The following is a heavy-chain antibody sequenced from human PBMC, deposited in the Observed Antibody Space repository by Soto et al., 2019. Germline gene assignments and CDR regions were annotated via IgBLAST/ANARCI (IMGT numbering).Heavy chain of an antibody. CDR2: MYFGGSF. Sequence: QMQLQASGPGLVKPSETLSLTCNVSGASVSHGYWSWIRQPPGKGLEWIGFMYFGGSFNYNPSLRSRAPISVETSKDQFSMKLTSVTASDTAVYYCARSYYDSTGFAVDPWGQGTLVTVSS. J-gene: IGHJ5*02. CDR3: ARSYYDSTGFAVDP. CDR1: GASVSHGY. D-gene: IGHD3-22*01. V-gene: IGHV4-59*02.